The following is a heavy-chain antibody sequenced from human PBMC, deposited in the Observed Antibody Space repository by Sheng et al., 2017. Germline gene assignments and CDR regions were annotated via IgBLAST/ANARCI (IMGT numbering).Heavy chain of an antibody. Sequence: QLQLQESGPGLVKPSETLSLTCTVSGGSISSSSYYWGWIRQPPGKGLEWIGSIYYSGSTYYNPSLKSRVTISVDTSKNQFSLKLTSVTAADTAVFFXARMAPYSSSWYYFFDYWGQGPWSPSPQ. J-gene: IGHJ4*02. D-gene: IGHD6-13*01. CDR2: IYYSGST. V-gene: IGHV4-39*07. CDR3: ARMAPYSSSWYYFFDY. CDR1: GGSISSSSYY.